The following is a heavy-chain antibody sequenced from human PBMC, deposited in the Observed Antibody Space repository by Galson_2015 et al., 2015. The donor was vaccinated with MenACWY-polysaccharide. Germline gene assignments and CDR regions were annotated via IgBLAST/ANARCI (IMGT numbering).Heavy chain of an antibody. CDR2: IYTSGST. V-gene: IGHV4-61*02. J-gene: IGHJ4*02. CDR1: GDSISSGSYY. Sequence: TLSLTCTVSGDSISSGSYYWSWIRQPAGQGLEWIGRIYTSGSTKYNPSLKSRVTMSVDTSKSQFSLKMSSVTAADTAVYYCARGGAVLGSYYNVFWGQGALVTVSS. CDR3: ARGGAVLGSYYNVF. D-gene: IGHD3-10*01.